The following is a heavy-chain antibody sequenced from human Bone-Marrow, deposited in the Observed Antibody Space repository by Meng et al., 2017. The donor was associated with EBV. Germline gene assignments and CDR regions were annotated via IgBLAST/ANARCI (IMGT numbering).Heavy chain of an antibody. D-gene: IGHD3-10*01. CDR1: GVSVTSGTYH. V-gene: IGHV4-61*01. J-gene: IGHJ4*02. CDR2: IYDTVTT. CDR3: AKSRSSTPGVVDY. Sequence: GPGPRLGRPSGTLSLPCTFSGVSVTSGTYHWSWIRQSPGKGLERIGYIYDTVTTIYNPSLKSRVSIFLETSKNLFSLKLNSVTTADTAVYYCAKSRSSTPGVVDYWGQGTLVTVSS.